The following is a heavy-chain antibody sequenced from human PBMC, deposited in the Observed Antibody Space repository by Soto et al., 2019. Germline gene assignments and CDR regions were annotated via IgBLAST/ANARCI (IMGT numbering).Heavy chain of an antibody. V-gene: IGHV1-24*01. CDR1: GYTLTELS. CDR2: FDPEDGET. Sequence: ASVKVSCKVSGYTLTELSMHWVRQAPGKGLEWMGGFDPEDGETIYAQKFQGRATMTEDTSTDTAYMELSSLRSEDTAVYYCAAHTLMVYASFLPPDYWGQGTLVTVSS. D-gene: IGHD2-8*01. J-gene: IGHJ4*02. CDR3: AAHTLMVYASFLPPDY.